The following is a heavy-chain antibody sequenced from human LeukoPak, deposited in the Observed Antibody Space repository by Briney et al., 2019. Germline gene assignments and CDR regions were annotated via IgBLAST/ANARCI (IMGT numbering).Heavy chain of an antibody. J-gene: IGHJ3*02. Sequence: SETLSLTCTVSGGSISSGSYYWSWIRQPAGKGLEWIGRIYTSGSTNYNPSLKSRVTISVDTSKNQFSLKLSSVTAADTAVYYCARGGYCSGGSCSIDAFDIWGRGTMVTVSS. CDR2: IYTSGST. V-gene: IGHV4-61*02. CDR1: GGSISSGSYY. D-gene: IGHD2-15*01. CDR3: ARGGYCSGGSCSIDAFDI.